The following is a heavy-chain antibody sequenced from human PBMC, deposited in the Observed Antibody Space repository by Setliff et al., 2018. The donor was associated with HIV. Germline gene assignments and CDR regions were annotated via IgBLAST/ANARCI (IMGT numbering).Heavy chain of an antibody. CDR3: AGGPTGSGSSYLHY. CDR2: ITWNGGGT. V-gene: IGHV3-43D*03. Sequence: PGGSLRLSCAASGFTFDDYAMHWVRQVPGKGLEWVSLITWNGGGTYYAESVRGRFTISRDNSRNSLYLQMNSLRGEDSALYYCAGGPTGSGSSYLHYWGQGTLVTVSS. D-gene: IGHD3-10*01. J-gene: IGHJ4*02. CDR1: GFTFDDYA.